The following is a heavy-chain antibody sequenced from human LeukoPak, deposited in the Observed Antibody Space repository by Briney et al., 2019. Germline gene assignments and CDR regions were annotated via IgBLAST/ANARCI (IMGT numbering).Heavy chain of an antibody. Sequence: GGSLRLSCAASGFTFSSYWMSWVRQAPGKGLEWVASIKQDGSEKYYVDSVKGRFTISRGNAKNSLYLQMNSLRAEDTAVYYCAREITIPYYYGMDVWGQGTTVTVSS. CDR1: GFTFSSYW. CDR2: IKQDGSEK. J-gene: IGHJ6*02. V-gene: IGHV3-7*03. D-gene: IGHD3-3*01. CDR3: AREITIPYYYGMDV.